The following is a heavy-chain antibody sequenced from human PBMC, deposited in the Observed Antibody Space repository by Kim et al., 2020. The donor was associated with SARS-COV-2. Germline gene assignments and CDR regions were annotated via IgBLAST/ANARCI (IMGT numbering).Heavy chain of an antibody. Sequence: SETLSLTCTVSGGSISSSSYYWGWIRQPPGKGLEWIGSIYYSGSTYYNPSLKSRVTISVDTSKNQFSLKLSSVTAADTAVYYCWEGSGSPGDYWGQGTLVTVSS. V-gene: IGHV4-39*01. D-gene: IGHD3-10*01. CDR3: WEGSGSPGDY. CDR2: IYYSGST. CDR1: GGSISSSSYY. J-gene: IGHJ4*02.